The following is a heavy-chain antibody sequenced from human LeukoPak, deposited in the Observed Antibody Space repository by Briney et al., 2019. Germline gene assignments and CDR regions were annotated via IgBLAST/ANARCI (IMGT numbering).Heavy chain of an antibody. D-gene: IGHD6-19*01. CDR1: GFIFNNYA. J-gene: IGHJ4*02. V-gene: IGHV3-9*01. Sequence: GRSLRLSCAGSGFIFNNYAMHWVRQPPGKGLEWVPGISWNSGSIDYADSVKGRFTISRDNAKNSLYLQMNSLRVEDTAFYYCAKDNRRHYTSGPNPDSLHWGQGALVTVSS. CDR2: ISWNSGSI. CDR3: AKDNRRHYTSGPNPDSLH.